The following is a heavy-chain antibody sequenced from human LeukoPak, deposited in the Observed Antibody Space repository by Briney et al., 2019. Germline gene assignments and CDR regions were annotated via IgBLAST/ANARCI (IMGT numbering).Heavy chain of an antibody. CDR2: IRYDGSNK. CDR1: GFTFSSYG. CDR3: AKIGGFWSGSGAFDI. J-gene: IGHJ3*02. V-gene: IGHV3-30*02. D-gene: IGHD3-3*01. Sequence: GGSLRLSCAACGFTFSSYGMHWVRQAPGKGLEWVAFIRYDGSNKYYADSVKGRFAISRDNSKNTLYLQMNSLRAEDTAVYYCAKIGGFWSGSGAFDIWGQGTMVTVSS.